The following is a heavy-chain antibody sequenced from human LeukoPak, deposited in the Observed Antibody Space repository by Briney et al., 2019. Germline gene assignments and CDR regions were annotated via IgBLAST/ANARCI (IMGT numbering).Heavy chain of an antibody. D-gene: IGHD3-10*01. CDR2: INAGNGNT. V-gene: IGHV1-3*03. CDR3: ARARGPNDAFDI. CDR1: GYTFTSYA. Sequence: ASVKVSCKASGYTFTSYAMHWVRQAPGQRLEWMGWINAGNGNTEYSQEFQGRVTITRDTSASTAYMELSSLRSEDMAVYYCARARGPNDAFDIWGQGTMVTVSS. J-gene: IGHJ3*02.